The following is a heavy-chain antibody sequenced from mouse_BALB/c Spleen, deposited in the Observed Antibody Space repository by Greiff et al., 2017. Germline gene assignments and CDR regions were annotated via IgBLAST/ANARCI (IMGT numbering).Heavy chain of an antibody. CDR2: ISTYHGDA. V-gene: IGHV1S137*01. J-gene: IGHJ4*01. Sequence: QVQLQQSGAELVRPGVSVTISCKGSGYTFTDYAMHWVKQSHAKSLEWIGVISTYHGDASYNQKFKGKATMTVDKSSSTAYMELARLTSEDSAIYYCAAPYGTLYAMDYWGQGTSVTVSS. CDR3: AAPYGTLYAMDY. D-gene: IGHD2-1*01. CDR1: GYTFTDYA.